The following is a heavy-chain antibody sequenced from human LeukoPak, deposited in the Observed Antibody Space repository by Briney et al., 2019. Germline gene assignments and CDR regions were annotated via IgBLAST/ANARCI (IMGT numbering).Heavy chain of an antibody. CDR2: ISGSGGST. CDR3: ARDRYSYGHYYYYMDV. CDR1: GFTFSSYA. Sequence: GGSLRLSCAASGFTFSSYAMSWVRQAPGKGLEWVSAISGSGGSTYYADSVKGRFTISRDNSKNTLYLQMNSLRAEDTAVYFCARDRYSYGHYYYYMDVWGKGTTVTVSS. J-gene: IGHJ6*03. V-gene: IGHV3-23*01. D-gene: IGHD5-18*01.